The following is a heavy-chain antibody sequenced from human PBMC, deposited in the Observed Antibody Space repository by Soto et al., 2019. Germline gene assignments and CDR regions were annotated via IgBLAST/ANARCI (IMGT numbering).Heavy chain of an antibody. CDR3: ASHSSLRGYCISTSCYGYYYGMDV. V-gene: IGHV1-69*12. Sequence: QVQLVQSGAEVKKPGSSVKVSCKASGGTFSSYAISWVRQAPGQGLEWMGGIIPIFGTADYAQKFQGRVTITADEPTSPAYMELSSLRSEDTAVYYCASHSSLRGYCISTSCYGYYYGMDVWGQGTTVTVSS. J-gene: IGHJ6*02. D-gene: IGHD2-2*01. CDR2: IIPIFGTA. CDR1: GGTFSSYA.